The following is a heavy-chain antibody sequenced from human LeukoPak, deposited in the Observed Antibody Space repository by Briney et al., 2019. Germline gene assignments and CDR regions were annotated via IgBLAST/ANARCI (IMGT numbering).Heavy chain of an antibody. CDR3: ARGDGYNSYYFDY. CDR2: IYSSGNT. J-gene: IGHJ4*02. CDR1: GFTVSSNY. V-gene: IGHV3-53*01. Sequence: GGSLRLSRAASGFTVSSNYMSWVRQAPGKGLEWVSVIYSSGNTYYADSVKGRFTISRDNSKNTLYLQMNSLRAEDTAVYYCARGDGYNSYYFDYWGQGTLVTVSS. D-gene: IGHD5-24*01.